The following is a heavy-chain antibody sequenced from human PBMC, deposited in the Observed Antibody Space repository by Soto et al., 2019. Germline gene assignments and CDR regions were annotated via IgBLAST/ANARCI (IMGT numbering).Heavy chain of an antibody. J-gene: IGHJ4*02. CDR2: ISSSSSTI. CDR1: GFTFSSYS. CDR3: ARDGVGDTMIEVVINYFDY. V-gene: IGHV3-48*02. D-gene: IGHD3-22*01. Sequence: EVQLVESGGGLVQPGGSLRLSCAASGFTFSSYSMNWVRQAPGKGLEWVSYISSSSSTIYYADSVKGQFTISRDNAKNSLYLRMNGLRDDATAVYYCARDGVGDTMIEVVINYFDYWGQGTLVTVSS.